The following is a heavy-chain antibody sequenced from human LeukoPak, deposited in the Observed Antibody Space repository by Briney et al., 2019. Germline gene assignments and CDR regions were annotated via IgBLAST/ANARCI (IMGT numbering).Heavy chain of an antibody. V-gene: IGHV4-39*02. CDR1: GGSIGSSSYY. CDR2: IYYSGST. CDR3: AIEGPNAFDI. J-gene: IGHJ3*02. Sequence: SATLSLTCTVSGGSIGSSSYYWGWIRQPPGKGLEWIGSIYYSGSTYYNPSLKSRVTISVDTSKNQFSLKLSSVTAADTAVYYCAIEGPNAFDIWGQGTMVTVSS.